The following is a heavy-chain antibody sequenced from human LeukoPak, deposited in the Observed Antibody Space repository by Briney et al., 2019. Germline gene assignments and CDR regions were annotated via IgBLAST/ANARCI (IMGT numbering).Heavy chain of an antibody. J-gene: IGHJ4*02. CDR2: ISGSGGST. CDR1: GFTFSSYA. V-gene: IGHV3-23*01. CDR3: AKGPPKFRGGSYCFDY. Sequence: GGSLRLSCADAGFTFSSYAMSWVRQAPGKGLEWVSAISGSGGSTYYADSVKGRFTISRDNSKSTLYLQMNSLRAEDTAVYYCAKGPPKFRGGSYCFDYWGQGTLVTVSS. D-gene: IGHD1-26*01.